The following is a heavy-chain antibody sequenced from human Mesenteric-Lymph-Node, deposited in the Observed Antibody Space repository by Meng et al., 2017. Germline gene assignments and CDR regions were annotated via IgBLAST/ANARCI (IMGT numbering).Heavy chain of an antibody. Sequence: QIHLQQSGPGLVKSSQTLSLTCAISGDSVSSNSATWNWIRQSPSRGLEWLGRTYYRSKWYFDYAVSVKSRLTINPDTSKNQFALHLSSVTPEDTAVYFCARDDYSHNNEYYPLDYWGRGTLVTVSS. CDR1: GDSVSSNSAT. D-gene: IGHD2/OR15-2a*01. V-gene: IGHV6-1*01. J-gene: IGHJ4*02. CDR3: ARDDYSHNNEYYPLDY. CDR2: TYYRSKWYF.